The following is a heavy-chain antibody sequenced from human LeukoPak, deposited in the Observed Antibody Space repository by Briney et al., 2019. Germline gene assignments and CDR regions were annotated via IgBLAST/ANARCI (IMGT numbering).Heavy chain of an antibody. CDR2: MNPNSGNT. CDR3: ARKAFIVATKDWFDP. Sequence: GASVKVSCKVSGYTLTELSMHWVRQATGQGLEWMGWMNPNSGNTGYAQKFQGRVTMTRNTSISTAYMELSSLRSEDTAVYYCARKAFIVATKDWFDPWGQGTLVTVSS. D-gene: IGHD5-12*01. V-gene: IGHV1-8*01. J-gene: IGHJ5*02. CDR1: GYTLTELS.